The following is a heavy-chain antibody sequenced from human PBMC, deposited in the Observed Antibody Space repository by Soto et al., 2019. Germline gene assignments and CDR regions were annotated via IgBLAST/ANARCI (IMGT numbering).Heavy chain of an antibody. CDR2: ISGNSAYV. J-gene: IGHJ6*02. V-gene: IGHV3-21*01. D-gene: IGHD2-21*02. CDR3: ARAPPGDLYGMDV. Sequence: SGGSLRLSCVASGFTFNNFYVNWVRQAPEKGPEWVSSISGNSAYVKYIDSVKGRFTISRDNAKTSLYLQMDSLRVEDTAVYFCARAPPGDLYGMDVWGQGTTVTVSS. CDR1: GFTFNNFY.